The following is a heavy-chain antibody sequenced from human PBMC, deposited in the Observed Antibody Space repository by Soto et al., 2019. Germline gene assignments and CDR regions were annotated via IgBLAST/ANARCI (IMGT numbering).Heavy chain of an antibody. Sequence: QVQPVQSGAEVKKPGSSVKVSCKASGGTFSSYAISWVRQAPGQGLEWMGGIIPIFGTANYAQKFQGRVTITADKSTSTAYMELSSLRSEDTAVYYCARVRLCCSRTSCQSYYGMDVWGQVTTVTVSS. CDR2: IIPIFGTA. J-gene: IGHJ6*02. D-gene: IGHD2-2*01. CDR1: GGTFSSYA. V-gene: IGHV1-69*06. CDR3: ARVRLCCSRTSCQSYYGMDV.